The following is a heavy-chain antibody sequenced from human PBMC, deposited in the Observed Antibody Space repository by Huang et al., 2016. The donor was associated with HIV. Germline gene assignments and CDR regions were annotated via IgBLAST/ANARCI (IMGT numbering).Heavy chain of an antibody. V-gene: IGHV4-34*01. J-gene: IGHJ2*01. CDR2: VNHGGST. CDR3: ATSRSGSGWFLDI. D-gene: IGHD6-19*01. Sequence: QVQLYQWGAGPLRPSETLSLTCGVSGGSLHGYYWTWLRQSPGRGLEWIGEVNHGGSTKYNPSIKGRVTISVDTSKIQFSLNLTSVTATDTADYYCATSRSGSGWFLDIWGRGTLVSVS. CDR1: GGSLHGYY.